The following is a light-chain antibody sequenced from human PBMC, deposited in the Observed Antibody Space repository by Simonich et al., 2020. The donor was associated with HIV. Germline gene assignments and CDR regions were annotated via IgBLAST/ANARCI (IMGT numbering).Light chain of an antibody. CDR2: STS. V-gene: IGKV3-20*01. J-gene: IGKJ1*01. Sequence: EIVLTQSPATLSLSPGERATLSCRASQSVSSYLAWYQQKPGQAPRLLIYSTSSRATGIPDRFSGSGSGTDFTLTISRLEPEDFAVYYCQQYGSSPTFGQGTKVEIK. CDR1: QSVSSY. CDR3: QQYGSSPT.